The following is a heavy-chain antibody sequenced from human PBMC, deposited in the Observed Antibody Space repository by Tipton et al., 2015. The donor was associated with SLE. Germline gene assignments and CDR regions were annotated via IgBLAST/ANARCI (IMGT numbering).Heavy chain of an antibody. D-gene: IGHD1-26*01. V-gene: IGHV3-9*01. CDR2: ISWNSGSI. CDR3: ARGGGSYNWFDP. CDR1: GFTFDDYA. J-gene: IGHJ5*02. Sequence: SLRLSCAASGFTFDDYAMHWVRQAPGKGLEWVSGISWNSGSIGYADSVKGRFTISRDNAKNSLYLQMYSLRAGDTAVYYCARGGGSYNWFDPWGQGTLVTVSS.